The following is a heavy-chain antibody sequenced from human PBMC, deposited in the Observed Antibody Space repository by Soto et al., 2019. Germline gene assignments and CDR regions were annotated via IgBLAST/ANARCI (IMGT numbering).Heavy chain of an antibody. CDR2: IYHSGST. J-gene: IGHJ4*02. Sequence: SETLSLTCAVSGGSISSGGYSWSWIRQPPGKGLEWIGYIYHSGSTYYNPSLKSRVTISVDRSKNQFSLKLSSVTAADTAVYYCARGGTAQTEFDYWDQGTLVTVSS. V-gene: IGHV4-30-2*01. D-gene: IGHD1-1*01. CDR1: GGSISSGGYS. CDR3: ARGGTAQTEFDY.